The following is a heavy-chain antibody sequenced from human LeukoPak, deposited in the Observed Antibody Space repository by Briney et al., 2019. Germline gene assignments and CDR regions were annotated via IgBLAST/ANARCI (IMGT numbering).Heavy chain of an antibody. CDR3: AREGPSVTPYY. CDR2: IKQDGSEK. J-gene: IGHJ4*02. Sequence: GGSLRLSCAASGFKFSSNLMSWVRQAPGKGLERVANIKQDGSEKYYVDSVKGRFTISRDNAKNSLYLQMNSLRAEDTAVYYCAREGPSVTPYYWGQGNLVTDSS. V-gene: IGHV3-7*01. CDR1: GFKFSSNL. D-gene: IGHD4-17*01.